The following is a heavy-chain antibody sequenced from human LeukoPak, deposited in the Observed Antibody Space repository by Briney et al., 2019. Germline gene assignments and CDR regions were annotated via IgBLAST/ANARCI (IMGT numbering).Heavy chain of an antibody. D-gene: IGHD3-16*02. CDR1: GGSISSYY. CDR3: ARDVITFGGVIVIPFDY. V-gene: IGHV4-59*12. Sequence: SETLSLTCIVSGGSISSYYWSWIRQPPGKGLEWIGYIYYSGSTNYNPSLKSRVTISVDTSKNQFSLKLSSVTAADTAVYYCARDVITFGGVIVIPFDYWGQGTLVTVSS. J-gene: IGHJ4*02. CDR2: IYYSGST.